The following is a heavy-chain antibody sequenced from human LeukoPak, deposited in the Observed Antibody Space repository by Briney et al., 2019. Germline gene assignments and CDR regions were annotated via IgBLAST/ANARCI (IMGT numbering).Heavy chain of an antibody. CDR2: IRFDGNEK. D-gene: IGHD3-16*02. Sequence: GGSLRLSCAASGFTFSYYGMHWVRQAPGKGLEWVAFIRFDGNEKYYADSVKGRFTISKDTSRNTLFLQMNSLRAEDTAVYYCAKATYVWGSYRAIIDYWGQGTLVTVSS. V-gene: IGHV3-30*02. CDR3: AKATYVWGSYRAIIDY. J-gene: IGHJ4*02. CDR1: GFTFSYYG.